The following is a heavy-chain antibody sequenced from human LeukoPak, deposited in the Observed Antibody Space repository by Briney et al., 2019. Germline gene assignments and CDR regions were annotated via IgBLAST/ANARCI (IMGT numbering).Heavy chain of an antibody. V-gene: IGHV4-61*02. CDR3: ARSVGSGSYPPDWFDP. CDR2: IYIDGRT. Sequence: PSQTLSLTCTVSGGSITSGSDYWTWIRQPAGKGLEWIGRIYIDGRTNYNPSLKSRVSISIDTSRNQFSLRLSSVTAADTAVYYCARSVGSGSYPPDWFDPWGQGTLVTVSS. CDR1: GGSITSGSDY. D-gene: IGHD1-26*01. J-gene: IGHJ5*02.